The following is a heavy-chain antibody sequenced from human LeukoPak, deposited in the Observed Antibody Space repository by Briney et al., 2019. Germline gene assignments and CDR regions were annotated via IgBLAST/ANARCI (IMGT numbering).Heavy chain of an antibody. D-gene: IGHD3-3*01. J-gene: IGHJ4*02. CDR2: ISVGAEYI. Sequence: GGSLRLSCAASGFTFSTYVMNWFRQAPGKGLEWVSTISVGAEYIFYADSVKGRFTISRDDSNNALYLQMHSLRAEDTALYYCASGPPFLKYFEYWGRETLVTVSS. V-gene: IGHV3-23*01. CDR1: GFTFSTYV. CDR3: ASGPPFLKYFEY.